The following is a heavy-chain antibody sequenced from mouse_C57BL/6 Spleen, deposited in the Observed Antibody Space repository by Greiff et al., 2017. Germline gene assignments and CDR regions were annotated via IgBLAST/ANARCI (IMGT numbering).Heavy chain of an antibody. Sequence: VQLQQSGAELMKPGASVKLSCKATGYTFTGYWIEWVKQRPGHGLEWIGEILPGSGSTNYNEKFKGKATFTADTSSNTAYMQLSSLTTEDSAIYYCASCEALYYGNNLGFAYWGQGTLVTVSA. CDR2: ILPGSGST. D-gene: IGHD2-1*01. CDR1: GYTFTGYW. J-gene: IGHJ3*01. V-gene: IGHV1-9*01. CDR3: ASCEALYYGNNLGFAY.